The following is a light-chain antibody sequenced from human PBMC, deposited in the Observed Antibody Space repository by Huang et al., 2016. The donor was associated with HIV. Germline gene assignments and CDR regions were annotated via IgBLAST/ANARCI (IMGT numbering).Light chain of an antibody. J-gene: IGKJ2*02. CDR2: GAS. CDR1: QSVTKY. Sequence: DIQMTQSPSSLSASVGDRVIITCRASQSVTKYLNWYQHMPGKAPKLLIYGASTLQGGVSSRFSGSGSGTEFTLSISSLQPEDAVTYYCQQSYRLPRTFGQGTSLEI. V-gene: IGKV1-39*01. CDR3: QQSYRLPRT.